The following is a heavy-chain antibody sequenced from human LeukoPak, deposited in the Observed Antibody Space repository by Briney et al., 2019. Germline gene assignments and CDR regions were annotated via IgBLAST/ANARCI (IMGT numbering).Heavy chain of an antibody. Sequence: SETLSLTCTVSGGSISGYYWSWIRQPPGKGLEWIGYISYTVTTNYNPSLKSRVTISVDTSKNQFSLKLSSVTAADTAVYYCARVGDWNDLVYWGQGTLVTVSS. CDR1: GGSISGYY. CDR3: ARVGDWNDLVY. J-gene: IGHJ4*02. CDR2: ISYTVTT. V-gene: IGHV4-59*01. D-gene: IGHD1-1*01.